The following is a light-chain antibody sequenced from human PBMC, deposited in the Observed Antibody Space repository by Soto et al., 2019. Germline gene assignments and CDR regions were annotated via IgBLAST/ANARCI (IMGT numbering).Light chain of an antibody. V-gene: IGLV2-14*01. CDR1: SSDVGGYNY. J-gene: IGLJ1*01. CDR2: EVS. Sequence: QSALTQPASVSGSPGQSITISCTGTSSDVGGYNYVSWYQQHPGKAPNLMIYEVSNRPSGVSNRFSGSKSGNTASLTISGLQAEDEADYYCSSYTSSSTPDVFGTGTKLTVL. CDR3: SSYTSSSTPDV.